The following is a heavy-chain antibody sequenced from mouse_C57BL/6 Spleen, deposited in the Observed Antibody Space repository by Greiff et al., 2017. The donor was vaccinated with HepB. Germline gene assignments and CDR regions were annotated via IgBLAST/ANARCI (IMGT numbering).Heavy chain of an antibody. Sequence: QVQLQQSGAELVRPGASVKLSCKASGYTFTDYYINWVKQRPGQGLEWIARIYPGSGNTYYNEKFKGKATLTAEKSSSTAYMQLSSLTSEDSAVYFCARGGLYDSYWYFDVWGTGTTVTVSS. CDR1: GYTFTDYY. CDR2: IYPGSGNT. CDR3: ARGGLYDSYWYFDV. J-gene: IGHJ1*03. D-gene: IGHD2-3*01. V-gene: IGHV1-76*01.